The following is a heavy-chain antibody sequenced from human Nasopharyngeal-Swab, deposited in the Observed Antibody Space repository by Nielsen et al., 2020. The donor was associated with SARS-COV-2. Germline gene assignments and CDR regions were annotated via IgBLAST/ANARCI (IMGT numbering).Heavy chain of an antibody. J-gene: IGHJ6*02. CDR3: ARDSPDPSGVISGFYYYGMDV. CDR2: IIPILGIA. V-gene: IGHV1-69*04. D-gene: IGHD2-21*01. Sequence: SVQVSCKASGGTFSSYAISWVRQAPGQGLEWMGRIIPILGIANYAQKFQGRVTITADKSTSTAYMELSSLRSEDTAVYYCARDSPDPSGVISGFYYYGMDVWGQGTTVTVSS. CDR1: GGTFSSYA.